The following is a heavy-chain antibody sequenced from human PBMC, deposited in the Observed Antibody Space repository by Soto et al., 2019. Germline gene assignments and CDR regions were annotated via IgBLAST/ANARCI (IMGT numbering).Heavy chain of an antibody. CDR3: ARGGGAGSGWYDWFDP. CDR1: GDSVSSNSAA. V-gene: IGHV6-1*01. D-gene: IGHD6-19*01. CDR2: TYYRSKWYN. J-gene: IGHJ5*02. Sequence: PSQTFSLTCAISGDSVSSNSAAWNWIRQSPSRGLEWLGRTYYRSKWYNDYAVSVKSRITINPDTSKNQFSLQLNSVTPEDTAVYYCARGGGAGSGWYDWFDPWGQGTLVTVSS.